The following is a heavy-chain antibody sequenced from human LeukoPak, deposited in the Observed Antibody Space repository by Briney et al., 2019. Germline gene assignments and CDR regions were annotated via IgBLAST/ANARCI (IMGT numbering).Heavy chain of an antibody. CDR2: ISGSGGST. CDR1: GFTFSGYA. D-gene: IGHD1-26*01. Sequence: GGSLRLSCAASGFTFSGYAMSWVRQAPGKGLEWVSAISGSGGSTYYADSVKGRFTISRDNSKNTLYLQMNSLRAEDTAVYYCAKDERQSGSYPFDYWGQGTLVTVSS. CDR3: AKDERQSGSYPFDY. J-gene: IGHJ4*02. V-gene: IGHV3-23*01.